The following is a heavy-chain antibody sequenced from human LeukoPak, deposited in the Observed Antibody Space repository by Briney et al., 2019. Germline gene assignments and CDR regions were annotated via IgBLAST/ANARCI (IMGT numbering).Heavy chain of an antibody. D-gene: IGHD6-6*01. J-gene: IGHJ5*02. Sequence: PEASVKVSCKASGYTFTGYYMHWVRQAPGQGLEWMGWINPNSGGTNYAQKFQGRVTMTRDTSISTAYMELSRLRSDDTAVYYCARVRIAARRGPYNWFDPWGRGTLVTVSS. CDR1: GYTFTGYY. V-gene: IGHV1-2*02. CDR2: INPNSGGT. CDR3: ARVRIAARRGPYNWFDP.